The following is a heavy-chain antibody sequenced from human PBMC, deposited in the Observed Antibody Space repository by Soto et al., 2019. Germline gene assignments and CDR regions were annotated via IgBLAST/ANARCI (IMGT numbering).Heavy chain of an antibody. CDR3: AREGVVVVAATLDY. D-gene: IGHD2-15*01. Sequence: EVQLVESGGGLVKPGGSLRLSCAASGFTFSSYSMNWVRQAPGKGLEWVSSISSSSSYIYYADSVKGRFTISRDNAKNSLYLQMNSLRAEDTAVYYCAREGVVVVAATLDYWGQGTLVTVSS. V-gene: IGHV3-21*01. CDR1: GFTFSSYS. CDR2: ISSSSSYI. J-gene: IGHJ4*02.